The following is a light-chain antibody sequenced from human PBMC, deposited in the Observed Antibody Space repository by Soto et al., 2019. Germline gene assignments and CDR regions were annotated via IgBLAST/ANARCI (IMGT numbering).Light chain of an antibody. J-gene: IGLJ1*01. CDR2: EVT. CDR1: SRDVGPYKY. Sequence: QSVLTQPPSASGSLGQSVTISCTGTSRDVGPYKYVSWYQQYPGKAPKLIIYEVTKRPSGVPDRFSGSKSSNTASLTVSGLQAEDEADYYCSSYAGSNNFVFGTGTKVTVL. CDR3: SSYAGSNNFV. V-gene: IGLV2-8*01.